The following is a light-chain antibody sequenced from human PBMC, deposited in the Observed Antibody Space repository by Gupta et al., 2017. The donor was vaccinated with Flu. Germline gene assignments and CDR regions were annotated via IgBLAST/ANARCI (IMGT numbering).Light chain of an antibody. V-gene: IGKV3-20*01. Sequence: PVPLSLSPGETATLSCRASHSLTSSYLAWYQQNPGQAPRLLIFGTTNRATGIPDRFSGSGSGTDFTLAISRLEPEDFAVYFWHQYGTSPTFGQGTKVEI. CDR2: GTT. CDR1: HSLTSSY. J-gene: IGKJ1*01. CDR3: HQYGTSPT.